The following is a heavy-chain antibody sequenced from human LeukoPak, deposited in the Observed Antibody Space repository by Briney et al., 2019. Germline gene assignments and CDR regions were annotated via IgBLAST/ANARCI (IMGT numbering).Heavy chain of an antibody. Sequence: SETLSLTCTVSGGSIRNSGYYWGWIRQPPGKGLEGIGSIYYSGSTYYNPSLKTRVTISVDTSKNQFSLNLSSVTAADTAVYYCARLTVTTPFFDYWGQGSLVTVSS. CDR2: IYYSGST. CDR3: ARLTVTTPFFDY. CDR1: GGSIRNSGYY. D-gene: IGHD4-17*01. J-gene: IGHJ4*02. V-gene: IGHV4-39*01.